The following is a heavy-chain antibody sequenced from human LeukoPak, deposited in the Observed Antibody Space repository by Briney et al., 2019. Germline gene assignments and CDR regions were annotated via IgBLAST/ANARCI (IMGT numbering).Heavy chain of an antibody. Sequence: GGSLRLSCAASGFTFSNYGMHWVRQAPGKGLEWVALIWYGGSNKYYTDSVKGRLTISRDNSKDTLFLQMNSLRAEDTAVYYCAREGPRGNSQFDYWGQGTLVTVSS. V-gene: IGHV3-33*01. D-gene: IGHD2/OR15-2a*01. CDR1: GFTFSNYG. CDR3: AREGPRGNSQFDY. CDR2: IWYGGSNK. J-gene: IGHJ4*02.